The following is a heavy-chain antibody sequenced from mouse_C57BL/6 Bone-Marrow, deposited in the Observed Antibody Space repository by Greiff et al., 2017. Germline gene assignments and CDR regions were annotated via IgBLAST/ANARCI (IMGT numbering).Heavy chain of an antibody. J-gene: IGHJ2*01. V-gene: IGHV1-59*01. CDR1: GYTFTSYW. CDR3: ASTGY. D-gene: IGHD4-1*01. CDR2: IDPSDSYT. Sequence: QVPLQQPGAELVRPGTSVKLSCKASGYTFTSYWMHWVKQRPGQGLEWIGVIDPSDSYTNYNQKFKGKATLTVDTSSSTAYMQLSSLTSEDSAVYYCASTGYWGQGTTLTVSS.